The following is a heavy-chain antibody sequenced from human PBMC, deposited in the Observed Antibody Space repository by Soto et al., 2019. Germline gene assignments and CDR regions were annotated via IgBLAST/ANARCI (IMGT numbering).Heavy chain of an antibody. CDR1: GGSISSGGYY. Sequence: SETLSLTCTVSGGSISSGGYYWSWIRQHPGKGLEWIGYIYYSGSTYYNPSLKSRVTISVDTSKNQFSLKLSSVTAADTAVYYCARAMVRKSWFDPWGQGTLVTVPQ. D-gene: IGHD3-10*01. CDR2: IYYSGST. V-gene: IGHV4-31*03. CDR3: ARAMVRKSWFDP. J-gene: IGHJ5*02.